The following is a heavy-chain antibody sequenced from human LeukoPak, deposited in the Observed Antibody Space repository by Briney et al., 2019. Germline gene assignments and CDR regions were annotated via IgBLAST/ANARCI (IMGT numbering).Heavy chain of an antibody. CDR2: IYRGGST. D-gene: IGHD2-21*02. CDR1: GFIVSSHY. Sequence: GGSLRLSCAASGFIVSSHYMSWVRQAPGKGLEWVSIIYRGGSTYYADSVKGRFTISRDNSKNTLSLQMNSLRAEDTAVYYCAREGVRRDGSLDYWGQGTLVTVSP. V-gene: IGHV3-53*01. CDR3: AREGVRRDGSLDY. J-gene: IGHJ4*02.